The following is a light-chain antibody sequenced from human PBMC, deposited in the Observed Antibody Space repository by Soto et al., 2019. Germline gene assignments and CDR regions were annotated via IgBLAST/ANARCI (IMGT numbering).Light chain of an antibody. J-gene: IGLJ6*01. V-gene: IGLV1-40*01. CDR2: GNS. CDR3: KAWDNSLNANV. Sequence: QSVLTQPPSVSGAPGQRVTISCTGSSSNIGAGYVVHWYQQLPGTAPKLLIYGNSNRPSGVPDQFSGSKSGTSASLAITXXXXXXEADYYCKAWDNSLNANVFGSGTQLTVL. CDR1: SSNIGAGYV.